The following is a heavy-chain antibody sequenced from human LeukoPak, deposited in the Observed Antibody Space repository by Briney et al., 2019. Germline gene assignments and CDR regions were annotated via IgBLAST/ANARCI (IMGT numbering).Heavy chain of an antibody. V-gene: IGHV5-51*01. D-gene: IGHD1-26*01. CDR2: IYPDDSDT. CDR3: ARFRSNSGSYSFGY. J-gene: IGHJ4*02. CDR1: GYSFHSYW. Sequence: GESLKISCKGSGYSFHSYWIGWVRQMPGKGLEWMGIIYPDDSDTRYSPSFQGQVTVSADKSISTAYLRWSSLKASDTAMYYCARFRSNSGSYSFGYWGQGTLVTVSS.